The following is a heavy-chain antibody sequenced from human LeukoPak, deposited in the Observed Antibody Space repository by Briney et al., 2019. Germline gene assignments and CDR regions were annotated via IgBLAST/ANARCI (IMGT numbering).Heavy chain of an antibody. CDR2: IGSGDDT. V-gene: IGHV3-23*01. Sequence: LPGGSLRLSCAASGFTFRSYAMTWVRQAPGKGLEWVSTIGSGDDTYYADSVKGRFTIFRDNSKNTLYLQMNSLRAEDTALYYCAKYVLMRPTRAFDSWGQGTLVTVSS. CDR1: GFTFRSYA. CDR3: AKYVLMRPTRAFDS. D-gene: IGHD2-8*01. J-gene: IGHJ4*02.